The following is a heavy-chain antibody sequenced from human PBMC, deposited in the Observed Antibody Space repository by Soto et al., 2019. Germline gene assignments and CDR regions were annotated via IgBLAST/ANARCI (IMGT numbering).Heavy chain of an antibody. D-gene: IGHD1-1*01. CDR3: LRSELERPKGMDV. CDR2: FDREDGET. CDR1: GYSLSELS. J-gene: IGHJ6*02. Sequence: QVQLLQSGAEVKKPGASVKVSCKVSGYSLSELSMHWVRQAPGKGLEWMGGFDREDGETIYAQKFQGRVTKTEDTSTDTAYMELSSLRADDKAGHYCLRSELERPKGMDVWGQGTTVTVSS. V-gene: IGHV1-24*01.